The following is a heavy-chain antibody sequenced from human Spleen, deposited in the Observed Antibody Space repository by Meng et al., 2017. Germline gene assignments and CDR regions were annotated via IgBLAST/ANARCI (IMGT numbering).Heavy chain of an antibody. J-gene: IGHJ4*02. CDR2: ISSSSSYI. Sequence: GVLKISCAASGFTFSSYSMNWVRQAPGKGLEWVSSISSSSSYIYYADSVKGRFTISRDNAKNSLYLQMNSLRAEDTAVYYCATSIDAGGTDWGQGTLVTVSS. CDR3: ATSIDAGGTD. D-gene: IGHD6-13*01. CDR1: GFTFSSYS. V-gene: IGHV3-21*01.